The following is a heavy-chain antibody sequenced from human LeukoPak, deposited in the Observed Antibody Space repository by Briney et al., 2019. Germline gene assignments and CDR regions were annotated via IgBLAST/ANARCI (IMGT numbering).Heavy chain of an antibody. D-gene: IGHD3-16*02. J-gene: IGHJ4*02. Sequence: GGSLRLSCAASGFTVSSNYMSWVRQAPGKGLEWVSAISGSGGSTYYADSVKGRFTISRDNSKNTLYLQMNSLRAEDTAVYYCAKDYVWGSYRRFDYWGQGTLVTVSS. V-gene: IGHV3-23*01. CDR1: GFTVSSNY. CDR2: ISGSGGST. CDR3: AKDYVWGSYRRFDY.